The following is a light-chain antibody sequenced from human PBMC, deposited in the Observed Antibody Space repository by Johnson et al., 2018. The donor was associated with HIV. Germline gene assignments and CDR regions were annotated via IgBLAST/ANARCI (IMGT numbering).Light chain of an antibody. V-gene: IGLV1-51*01. CDR1: SSNIGNNY. J-gene: IGLJ1*01. CDR3: GTGDSSLRTGF. CDR2: DNN. Sequence: QSVLTQPPSVSAAPGQKVTISCSGSSSNIGNNYVSWYQQVPGTAPKLLIYDNNKRPSGIPDRISGSKSGTSATLGITGLQTGDEADYYCGTGDSSLRTGFFGTGTKVTVL.